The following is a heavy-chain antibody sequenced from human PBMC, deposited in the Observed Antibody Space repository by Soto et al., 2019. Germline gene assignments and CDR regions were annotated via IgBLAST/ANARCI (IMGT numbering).Heavy chain of an antibody. Sequence: QMQLVQSGPEVKKPGTSVKVSCKASGFTFTSSAVQWVRQARGQRREWIGWIVVGSGNTNYAQKFQERVTITRDMSTSTAYMELSSLRSEDTAVYYCAALRMPGVGATSYYYYGMDVWGQGTTVTVSS. D-gene: IGHD1-26*01. V-gene: IGHV1-58*01. J-gene: IGHJ6*02. CDR3: AALRMPGVGATSYYYYGMDV. CDR2: IVVGSGNT. CDR1: GFTFTSSA.